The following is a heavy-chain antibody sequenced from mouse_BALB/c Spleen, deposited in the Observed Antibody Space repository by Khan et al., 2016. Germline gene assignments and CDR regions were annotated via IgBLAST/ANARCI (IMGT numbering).Heavy chain of an antibody. CDR1: GDSITSGY. D-gene: IGHD1-1*01. V-gene: IGHV3-8*02. J-gene: IGHJ4*01. CDR3: VRYDGSSYVRGMDY. Sequence: EVQLQESGPSLVKPSQTLSLTCSVTGDSITSGYWNWIRKFPGNKLEYMGYISYSGSTYNNPSLKSRISITRDTSKNQYYLQLNSVTTEDTATYXCVRYDGSSYVRGMDYWGQGTSVTVSS. CDR2: ISYSGST.